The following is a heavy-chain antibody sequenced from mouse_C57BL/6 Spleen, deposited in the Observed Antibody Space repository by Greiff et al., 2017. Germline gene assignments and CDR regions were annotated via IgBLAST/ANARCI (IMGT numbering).Heavy chain of an antibody. CDR1: GYSITSGYY. Sequence: EVHLQESGPGLVKPSQSLSLTCSVTGYSITSGYYWNWIRQFPGNKLEWMGYISYDGSNNYNPSLKNRISITRDTSKNQFFLKLNSVTTEDTATYYCARGTPFAYWGQGTLVTVSA. V-gene: IGHV3-6*01. J-gene: IGHJ3*01. CDR2: ISYDGSN. CDR3: ARGTPFAY.